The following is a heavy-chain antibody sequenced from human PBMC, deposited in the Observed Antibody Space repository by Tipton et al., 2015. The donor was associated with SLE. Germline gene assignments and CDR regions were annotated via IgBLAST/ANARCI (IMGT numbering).Heavy chain of an antibody. V-gene: IGHV4-59*01. CDR1: GGSITNYY. CDR3: ATDSDGFDC. Sequence: TLSLTCTVSGGSITNYYWSWIPQPPGKGPACIGYIYSSGTTNYNPSLKSRVTISTDTTKKQFFVRLSSLTAADTAVYYCATDSDGFDCWGQGILVNVSP. CDR2: IYSSGTT. D-gene: IGHD5-24*01. J-gene: IGHJ4*01.